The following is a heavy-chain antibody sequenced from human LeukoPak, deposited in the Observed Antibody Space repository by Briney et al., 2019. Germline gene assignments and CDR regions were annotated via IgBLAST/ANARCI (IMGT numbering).Heavy chain of an antibody. CDR2: ISAYNGNT. J-gene: IGHJ5*02. CDR1: GYTFTNYS. CDR3: ARGGGYCSSTSCYTGIIRGWFDP. D-gene: IGHD2-2*02. Sequence: ASVKVSCKASGYTFTNYSISWVRQGPGQGLEWMGWISAYNGNTNYAQKHQGRITMTTDTSTSTAYMELRSLRSDDTAVYSCARGGGYCSSTSCYTGIIRGWFDPWGQGTLVTVSS. V-gene: IGHV1-18*01.